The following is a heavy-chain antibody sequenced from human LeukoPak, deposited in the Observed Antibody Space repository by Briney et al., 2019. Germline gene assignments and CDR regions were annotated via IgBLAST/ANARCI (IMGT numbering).Heavy chain of an antibody. J-gene: IGHJ4*02. Sequence: PSETLSLTCTVSGGFISSYYWSWIRQPPGKGLEWIGYIYYSGSTNYNPSLKSRVTISVDTSKNHFSLNLSSVTAADTAVYYCAPHELTTWGDYFDYWGQGTLVTVSS. CDR1: GGFISSYY. CDR3: APHELTTWGDYFDY. CDR2: IYYSGST. V-gene: IGHV4-59*08. D-gene: IGHD1-26*01.